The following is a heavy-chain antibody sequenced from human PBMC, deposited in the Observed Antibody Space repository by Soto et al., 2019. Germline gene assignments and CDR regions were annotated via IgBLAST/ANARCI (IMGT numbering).Heavy chain of an antibody. D-gene: IGHD3-3*01. CDR3: AHRVLRAVFGLVTTTAIYFDF. V-gene: IGHV2-5*02. J-gene: IGHJ4*02. CDR2: IYWDDDK. Sequence: QITLNESGPTVVKPTETLTLTCTFSGFSLTTSGVGVGWVRQSPGKAPEWLAFIYWDDDKRYSTSLNSRLTITKYTSKNQVVLTMANVDPADTATYYCAHRVLRAVFGLVTTTAIYFDFWGQGTPVVVSS. CDR1: GFSLTTSGVG.